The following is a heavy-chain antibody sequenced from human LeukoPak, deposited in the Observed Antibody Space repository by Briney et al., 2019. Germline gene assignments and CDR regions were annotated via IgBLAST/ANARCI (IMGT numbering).Heavy chain of an antibody. CDR3: ARDLVSGIAAAGYNYYYYYGMDV. CDR2: IYYSGST. Sequence: SETLSLTRTVSGGSISSYYWSWIRQPPGKGLEWIGYIYYSGSTNYNPSLKSRVTISVDTSKNQFSLKLSSVTAADTAVYYCARDLVSGIAAAGYNYYYYYGMDVWGQGTTVTVSS. D-gene: IGHD6-13*01. V-gene: IGHV4-59*01. CDR1: GGSISSYY. J-gene: IGHJ6*02.